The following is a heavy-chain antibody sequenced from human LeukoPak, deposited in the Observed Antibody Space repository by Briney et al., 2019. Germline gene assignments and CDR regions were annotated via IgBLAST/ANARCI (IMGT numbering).Heavy chain of an antibody. CDR3: VKDGGRDTAAACY. V-gene: IGHV3-9*01. Sequence: GRSLRLSCAASGFTFDDYAMHWVRQAPGKGLEWVSGILRNSGSIGYADSVKGRFTISRDDAKNSLYLQMNSLRAEDTALYYCVKDGGRDTAAACYWGQGTLVSVSS. J-gene: IGHJ4*02. CDR1: GFTFDDYA. D-gene: IGHD6-13*01. CDR2: ILRNSGSI.